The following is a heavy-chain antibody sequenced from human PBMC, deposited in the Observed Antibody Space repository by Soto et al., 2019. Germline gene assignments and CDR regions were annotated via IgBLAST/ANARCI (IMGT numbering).Heavy chain of an antibody. CDR2: IYYSGST. V-gene: IGHV4-31*03. CDR1: GGSISSGGYY. CDR3: ARYPRDDILTGYPYFDI. J-gene: IGHJ3*02. D-gene: IGHD3-9*01. Sequence: PSETLSLTCTVSGGSISSGGYYWSWIRQHPGKGLEWIGYIYYSGSTYYNPSLKSRVTISVDTSKNQFSLKLSSVTAADTAVYYCARYPRDDILTGYPYFDIWGQGTMVTVSS.